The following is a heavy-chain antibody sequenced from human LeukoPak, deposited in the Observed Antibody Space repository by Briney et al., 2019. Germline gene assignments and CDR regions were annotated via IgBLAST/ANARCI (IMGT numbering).Heavy chain of an antibody. CDR2: IRYDGSNK. CDR1: GFTFSSYE. V-gene: IGHV3-30*02. J-gene: IGHJ4*02. Sequence: GGSLRLSCAASGFTFSSYEMNWVRQAPGKGLQWVAFIRYDGSNKYYADSVKGRFTISRDNAKNSLYLQMNSLRAEDTAVYYCATKPYGDSPAGGYWGQGTLVTVSS. D-gene: IGHD4-17*01. CDR3: ATKPYGDSPAGGY.